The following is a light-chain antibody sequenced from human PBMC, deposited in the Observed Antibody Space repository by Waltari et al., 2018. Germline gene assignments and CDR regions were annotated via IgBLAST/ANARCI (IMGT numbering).Light chain of an antibody. CDR3: QQYNVWPPST. CDR2: GAS. CDR1: EYVSNN. Sequence: EIVMTQSPATLSVCAGKTATSSCRASEYVSNNLAWYQHKPGQAPRLLISGASTRASGVPARFSGSGSGTEFTLTISSLQSEDSAVYYCQQYNVWPPSTFGQGTKLEIK. J-gene: IGKJ2*02. V-gene: IGKV3-15*01.